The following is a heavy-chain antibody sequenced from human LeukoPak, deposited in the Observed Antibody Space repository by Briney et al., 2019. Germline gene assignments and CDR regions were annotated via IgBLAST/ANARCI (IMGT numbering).Heavy chain of an antibody. CDR2: IRYDGSNK. D-gene: IGHD3-22*01. J-gene: IGHJ3*02. V-gene: IGHV3-30*02. Sequence: GGSLRLSCAASGSSFSIYGMHWVRQAPGKGLEWVTFIRYDGSNKYYADSVKGRFTISRDNSKNTLYPQMNSLRAEDTAVYYCAKEGGGYDSSGSDAFDIWGQGTMVTVSS. CDR3: AKEGGGYDSSGSDAFDI. CDR1: GSSFSIYG.